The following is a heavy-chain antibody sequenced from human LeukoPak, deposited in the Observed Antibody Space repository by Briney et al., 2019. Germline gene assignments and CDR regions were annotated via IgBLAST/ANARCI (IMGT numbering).Heavy chain of an antibody. D-gene: IGHD2-2*01. CDR3: TTWTGGVVVTN. J-gene: IGHJ4*02. CDR1: GFTFSNAW. V-gene: IGHV3-15*01. CDR2: IRSQSNGGTT. Sequence: GGSLRLSCAASGFTFSNAWMSWVRQAPGKGLEWVGRIRSQSNGGTTDNAAPVKGRFTISRDDSKNTLYLQMNSLKTEDTAVYYCTTWTGGVVVTNWGQGTLVTVSS.